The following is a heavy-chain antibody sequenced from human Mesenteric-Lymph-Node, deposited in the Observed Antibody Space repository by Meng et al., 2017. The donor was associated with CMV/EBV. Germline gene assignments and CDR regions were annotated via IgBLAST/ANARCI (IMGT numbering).Heavy chain of an antibody. Sequence: SLKISCAASGFTFDDYAMHWVRQAPGKGLEWVSGISWDSGSVHYADSVKGRFTISRDSAKNSLYLQMNSLRAEDTAFYYCAKGGAYVMVPATWWFDPWGQGTLVTVSS. V-gene: IGHV3-9*01. CDR2: ISWDSGSV. J-gene: IGHJ5*02. D-gene: IGHD2-21*02. CDR1: GFTFDDYA. CDR3: AKGGAYVMVPATWWFDP.